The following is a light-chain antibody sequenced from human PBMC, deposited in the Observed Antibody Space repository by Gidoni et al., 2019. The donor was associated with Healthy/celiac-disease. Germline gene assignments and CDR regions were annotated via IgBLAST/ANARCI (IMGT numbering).Light chain of an antibody. V-gene: IGLV1-44*01. CDR3: SAWDDRLNCPV. Sequence: QSVLTQPPSASGTPGQRVTISCSGGSSNIGSNTVNWYQQLPGPAPKLLIYSNKQRPSGVPVLFSGSKSGPSASFAISGLPSEDEAYYYCSAWDDRLNCPVFGGGTKLTVL. J-gene: IGLJ3*02. CDR1: SSNIGSNT. CDR2: SNK.